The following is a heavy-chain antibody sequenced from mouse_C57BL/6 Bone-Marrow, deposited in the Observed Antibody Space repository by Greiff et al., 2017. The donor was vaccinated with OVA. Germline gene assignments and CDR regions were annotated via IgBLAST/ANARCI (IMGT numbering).Heavy chain of an antibody. CDR1: GFSLTSYA. D-gene: IGHD2-5*01. J-gene: IGHJ3*01. CDR3: ASAYYSNSGWFAY. V-gene: IGHV2-9-1*01. Sequence: VQLQQSGPGLVAPSQSLSITCTVSGFSLTSYAISWVRQPPGKGLEWLGVIWTGGGTNYNSALKSRLSISKDNSKSQVFLKMNSLQTDDTARYYCASAYYSNSGWFAYWGQGTLVTVSA. CDR2: IWTGGGT.